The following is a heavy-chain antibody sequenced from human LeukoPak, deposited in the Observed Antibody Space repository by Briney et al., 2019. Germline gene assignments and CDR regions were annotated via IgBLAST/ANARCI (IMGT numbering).Heavy chain of an antibody. CDR2: ISGDGVYI. J-gene: IGHJ4*02. CDR3: VKNLGQGAAYDS. V-gene: IGHV3-23*01. D-gene: IGHD6-13*01. CDR1: GFTFRNNA. Sequence: GGSLRLSCAASGFTFRNNAMTWVRQAPGKGLKWVAAISGDGVYIYYADSVRGRFTISRDNSRTALYLQMNYLTDEDTALYYCVKNLGQGAAYDSWGQGTLVTVFS.